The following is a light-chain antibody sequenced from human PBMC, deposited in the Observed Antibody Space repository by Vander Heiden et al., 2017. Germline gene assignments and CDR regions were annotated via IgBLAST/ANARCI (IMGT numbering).Light chain of an antibody. Sequence: DIVMTQSPATLALSLGERATLHCRSSQSVLYNSNNYLAWYPQKPERPPRLLIYWASARESGVPDRFNGSGSGTDFTLTISNLQADDVAVYYCQQYFNTHPHTFGGGTKVEIK. V-gene: IGKV4-1*01. CDR3: QQYFNTHPHT. CDR1: QSVLYNSNNY. CDR2: WAS. J-gene: IGKJ4*01.